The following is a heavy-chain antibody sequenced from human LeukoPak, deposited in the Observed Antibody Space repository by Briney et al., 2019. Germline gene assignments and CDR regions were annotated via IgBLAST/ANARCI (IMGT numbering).Heavy chain of an antibody. CDR1: EFTFSSYT. D-gene: IGHD1-26*01. CDR3: ARRRYSGSSQHFDY. Sequence: PGGSLRLSCTASEFTFSSYTMNWVRQAPGKGLEWVSSISSSSSYIYYADSVKGRFTISRDNAKNSLYLQMNSLRAEDTAVYYCARRRYSGSSQHFDYWGQGTLVTVSS. CDR2: ISSSSSYI. V-gene: IGHV3-21*01. J-gene: IGHJ4*02.